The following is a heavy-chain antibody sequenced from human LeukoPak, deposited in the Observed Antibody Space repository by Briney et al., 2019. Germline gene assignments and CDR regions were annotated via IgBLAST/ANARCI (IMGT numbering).Heavy chain of an antibody. CDR2: INPNSGGA. J-gene: IGHJ4*02. V-gene: IGHV1-2*02. CDR3: ARDGNLDY. D-gene: IGHD1-14*01. Sequence: GASVKVSCKASGYIFTGYFMHWVRQAPGQGLEWIGWINPNSGGANYAQKFQGRVTMTRDTSISTAYMELSSLRSDDTAVYYCARDGNLDYWGQGTLVTVSS. CDR1: GYIFTGYF.